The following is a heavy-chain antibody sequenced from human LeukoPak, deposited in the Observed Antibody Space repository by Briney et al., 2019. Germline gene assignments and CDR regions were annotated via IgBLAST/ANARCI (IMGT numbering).Heavy chain of an antibody. CDR1: GYSISSGYY. CDR2: IYHSGRT. Sequence: PSETPSLTCAVSGYSISSGYYWGWIRQPPGKGLEWIGSIYHSGRTYYTPSITSRVTISVATSKNQFSLKLSSVTAADTAVYYCARHPLNYYGSGSYLDYWGQGTLVTVSS. D-gene: IGHD3-10*01. V-gene: IGHV4-38-2*01. J-gene: IGHJ4*02. CDR3: ARHPLNYYGSGSYLDY.